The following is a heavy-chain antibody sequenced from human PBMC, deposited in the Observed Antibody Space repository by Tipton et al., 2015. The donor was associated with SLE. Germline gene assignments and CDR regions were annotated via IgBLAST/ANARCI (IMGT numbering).Heavy chain of an antibody. Sequence: TLSLTCTVSGGSITGGDYYWSWIRQPAGKGLEWIGRIHYTGSTNYNPSFESRVTISIDMSKNQLSLKLGSVTAADTAVYYCARDDGAGYTSGYEHYYYYMDVWGKGTTVTVSS. CDR1: GGSITGGDYY. CDR3: ARDDGAGYTSGYEHYYYYMDV. CDR2: IHYTGST. V-gene: IGHV4-61*02. D-gene: IGHD5-18*01. J-gene: IGHJ6*03.